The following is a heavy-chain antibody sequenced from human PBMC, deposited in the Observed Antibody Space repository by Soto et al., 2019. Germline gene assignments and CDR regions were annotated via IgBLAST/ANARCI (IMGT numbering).Heavy chain of an antibody. CDR3: AKDRDYPRDQFHY. V-gene: IGHV3-23*01. D-gene: IGHD2-2*01. CDR2: ISANGQGI. Sequence: PRGSLRLSCLVSGFVFKNFAINWVRQPPGKGLEWVSAISANGQGIYYADSVRGRFTISRDNSKNTVFLHMDSLRAEDTAVYYCAKDRDYPRDQFHYWGQGTLVTVSS. CDR1: GFVFKNFA. J-gene: IGHJ4*02.